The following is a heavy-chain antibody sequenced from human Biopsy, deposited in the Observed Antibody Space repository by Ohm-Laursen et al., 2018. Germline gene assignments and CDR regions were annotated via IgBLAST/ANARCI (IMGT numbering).Heavy chain of an antibody. Sequence: SETLSLTCTFSVDSISSYYFSWIRQPPGKCLQLIGSVYYTGLPDYNPSLQSRVTISVGTSKNHFSLRLRSVTPADTSIYYCARDRGYYSDRTVPGYFDLWGRGTLVTVSS. CDR3: ARDRGYYSDRTVPGYFDL. CDR1: VDSISSYY. CDR2: VYYTGLP. J-gene: IGHJ2*01. V-gene: IGHV4-59*01. D-gene: IGHD3-22*01.